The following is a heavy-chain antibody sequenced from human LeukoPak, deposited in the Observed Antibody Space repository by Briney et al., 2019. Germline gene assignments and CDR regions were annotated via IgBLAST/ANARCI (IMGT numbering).Heavy chain of an antibody. CDR2: ISYDGSNK. Sequence: QPGGSLRLSCAGSGFTFSSNWMHWVRQAPGKGLEWVAVISYDGSNKYYADSVKGRFTISRDNSKNTLYLQMNSLRAEDTAVYYCAKLGDRFDYWGQGTLVTVSS. J-gene: IGHJ4*02. V-gene: IGHV3-30*18. CDR3: AKLGDRFDY. D-gene: IGHD2-21*01. CDR1: GFTFSSNW.